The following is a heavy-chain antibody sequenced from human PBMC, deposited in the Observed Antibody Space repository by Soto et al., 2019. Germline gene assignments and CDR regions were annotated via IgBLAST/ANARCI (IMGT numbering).Heavy chain of an antibody. J-gene: IGHJ3*02. CDR1: GYTFTSYD. CDR2: INPNSGGT. Sequence: ASVKVSCKASGYTFTSYDINWVRQATGQGLGWMGWINPNSGGTNYAQKFQGWVTMTRDTSISTAYMELSRLRSDDTAVYYCARGDYGDYESGRAFDIWGQGTMVTVSS. D-gene: IGHD4-17*01. V-gene: IGHV1-2*04. CDR3: ARGDYGDYESGRAFDI.